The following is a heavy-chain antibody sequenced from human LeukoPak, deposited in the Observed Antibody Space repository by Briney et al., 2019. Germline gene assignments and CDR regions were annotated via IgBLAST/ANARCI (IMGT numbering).Heavy chain of an antibody. CDR3: ARFAVHRRITVAGQFGLDY. J-gene: IGHJ4*02. V-gene: IGHV1-46*01. CDR1: GYTITNNY. CDR2: INPSGGST. Sequence: ASVKVSCKASGYTITNNYMHWVRQAPGQGLEWMGIINPSGGSTSYAQKFQGRVTMTRDTSTSTVYMELSSLRSDDTAVYHCARFAVHRRITVAGQFGLDYWGQGTLVSVSS. D-gene: IGHD6-19*01.